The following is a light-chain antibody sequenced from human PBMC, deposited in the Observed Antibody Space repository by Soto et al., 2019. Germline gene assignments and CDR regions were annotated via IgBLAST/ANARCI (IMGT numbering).Light chain of an antibody. J-gene: IGKJ4*01. CDR3: QQLKSYPQT. CDR1: QGISSY. V-gene: IGKV1-9*01. Sequence: DIQMTQSPSFLSASVGDRVTITCRTSQGISSYLAWYQQKPWKAPKLLIYAASTLQSGVPSRFSGSGSGTEFTLTISSLQTEDFATYYCQQLKSYPQTFGGGTKVEIK. CDR2: AAS.